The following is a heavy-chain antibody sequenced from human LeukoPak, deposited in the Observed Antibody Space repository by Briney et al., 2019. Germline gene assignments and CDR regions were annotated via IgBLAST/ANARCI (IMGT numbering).Heavy chain of an antibody. J-gene: IGHJ4*02. CDR3: ARERYSYGCDY. CDR1: GFTFSTYA. CDR2: ISSNGGTT. D-gene: IGHD5-18*01. V-gene: IGHV3-64*01. Sequence: GGSLRLSCAASGFTFSTYAMHWVRQAPGKGLEYVSAISSNGGTTYYAHSVKGRFTISRDNSKNALYLQMGSLRAEDMAVYYCARERYSYGCDYWGQGTLVTVSS.